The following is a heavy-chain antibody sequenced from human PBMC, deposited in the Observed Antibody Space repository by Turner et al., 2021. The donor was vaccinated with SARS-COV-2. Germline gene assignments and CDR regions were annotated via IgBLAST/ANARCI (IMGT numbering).Heavy chain of an antibody. Sequence: QLQLQESGPGLVKPSETLSLTCTVSGGSISSSSYYWGWHRQPPGKGLDWIGSIYYSGSTYYNPSLKSRVTISVDTSKNQFSLKLSSVTAADTAVYYCARQGREQWLASNWFDPWGQGTLVTVSS. CDR1: GGSISSSSYY. V-gene: IGHV4-39*01. J-gene: IGHJ5*02. CDR2: IYYSGST. D-gene: IGHD6-19*01. CDR3: ARQGREQWLASNWFDP.